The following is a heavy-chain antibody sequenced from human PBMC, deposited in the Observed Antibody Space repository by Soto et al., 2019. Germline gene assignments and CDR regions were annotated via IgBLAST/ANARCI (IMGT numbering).Heavy chain of an antibody. CDR3: AKDQTHAFDI. V-gene: IGHV3-30*18. CDR2: ISDDGSDK. J-gene: IGHJ3*02. Sequence: QVQLVESGGGVVQPGRSLRLSCAASGFTFSSYGMYWVRQAPGKGLEWVAVISDDGSDKYYAESVKGRFTISRDNSKSTLFLQMNSLRVDDTAVYYCAKDQTHAFDIWGQGTMVTVSS. CDR1: GFTFSSYG.